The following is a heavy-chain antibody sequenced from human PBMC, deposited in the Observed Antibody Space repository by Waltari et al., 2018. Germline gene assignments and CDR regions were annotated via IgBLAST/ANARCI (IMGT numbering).Heavy chain of an antibody. J-gene: IGHJ4*02. CDR2: IYGGGST. CDR1: GFTFSSYA. CDR3: AKGGDYYGSGSYKGYFDY. Sequence: EVQLLESGGGLVQPGGSLRLSCAASGFTFSSYAMSWVRQAPGKGLEWVSVIYGGGSTYYADSVKGRFTISRDKSKNTLYLQMNSLRAEDTAVYYCAKGGDYYGSGSYKGYFDYWGQGTLVTVSS. D-gene: IGHD3-10*01. V-gene: IGHV3-23*03.